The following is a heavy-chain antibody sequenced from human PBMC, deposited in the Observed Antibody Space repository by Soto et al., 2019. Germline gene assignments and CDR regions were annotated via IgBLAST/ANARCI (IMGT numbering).Heavy chain of an antibody. CDR2: ISSSSSTI. V-gene: IGHV3-48*02. D-gene: IGHD3-22*01. CDR1: GFTFSSYS. Sequence: GGSLRLSCAASGFTFSSYSMNWVRQAPGKGLEWVSYISSSSSTIYYADSVKGRFTISRDNAKNSLYLQMNSLRDEDTAVYYCARDGRITMIVVVKGSDAFDIWGQGTMVTVSS. J-gene: IGHJ3*02. CDR3: ARDGRITMIVVVKGSDAFDI.